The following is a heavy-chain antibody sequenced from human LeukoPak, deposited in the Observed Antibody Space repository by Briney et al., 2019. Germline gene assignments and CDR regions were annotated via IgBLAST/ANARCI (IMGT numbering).Heavy chain of an antibody. V-gene: IGHV1-69*04. J-gene: IGHJ6*02. Sequence: ASVKVSCKASVGTFSSYAISWVRQAPGQRLEWMGRIIPIIGIAKYAQKFQGRVTIIADKSTSPAYMELGSLRSEGTAVYCCSRGYRLPHYFYHGRDVWGQGTTVSVSS. D-gene: IGHD2-2*01. CDR2: IIPIIGIA. CDR1: VGTFSSYA. CDR3: SRGYRLPHYFYHGRDV.